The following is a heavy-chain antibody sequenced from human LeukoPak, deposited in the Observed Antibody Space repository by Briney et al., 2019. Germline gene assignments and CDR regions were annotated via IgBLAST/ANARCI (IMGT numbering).Heavy chain of an antibody. V-gene: IGHV3-30-3*01. D-gene: IGHD5-12*01. CDR2: ISYDGSNK. J-gene: IGHJ4*02. CDR3: ARDRSSYDYYFDH. CDR1: GFTFSNYA. Sequence: GGSLRLSCAASGFTFSNYAMHWVRQAPAKGLEWVAVISYDGSNKYYADSVKGRFTISRDNSKNTLHLQMNSLRAEDTAVFYCARDRSSYDYYFDHWGQGTLVTVSS.